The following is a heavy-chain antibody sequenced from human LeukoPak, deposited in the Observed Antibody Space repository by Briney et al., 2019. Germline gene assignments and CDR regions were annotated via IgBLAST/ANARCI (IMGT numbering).Heavy chain of an antibody. Sequence: SETLSLTCAVYGGSFSGYYWSWIRQPPGKGLEWIGEINHSGSTNYNPSLKSRVTISVDTSKNQFSLKLSSVTAADTAVYCCARVLAACEDYWGQGTLVTVSS. D-gene: IGHD2-15*01. J-gene: IGHJ4*02. V-gene: IGHV4-34*01. CDR1: GGSFSGYY. CDR3: ARVLAACEDY. CDR2: INHSGST.